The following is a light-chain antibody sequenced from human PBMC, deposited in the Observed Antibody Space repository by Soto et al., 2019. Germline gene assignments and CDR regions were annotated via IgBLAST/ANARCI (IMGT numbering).Light chain of an antibody. CDR2: ETS. V-gene: IGKV3-20*01. J-gene: IGKJ1*01. CDR3: QHYGNSPGT. CDR1: QRVSSSY. Sequence: EIVLTQSPGTLSLSPGERATLSCRASQRVSSSYSAWYQQKPGQAPSLLIYETSNRATGIPDRFSGSGSGTDFTLTITRLEPEDFAFYYCQHYGNSPGTFGQGTKLEIK.